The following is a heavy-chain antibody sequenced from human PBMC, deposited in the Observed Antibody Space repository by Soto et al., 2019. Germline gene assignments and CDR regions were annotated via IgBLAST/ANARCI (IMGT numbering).Heavy chain of an antibody. CDR2: TYYRSKWST. J-gene: IGHJ4*02. CDR1: GDSVSSKSAT. CDR3: ARALAGSYDY. V-gene: IGHV6-1*01. Sequence: SQTLLLTCAISGDSVSSKSATWNWIRQAPSRGLEWLGRTYYRSKWSTDYAVSLRGRITVSPDSSKNQFSLRLTSLTPEDTAVYYCARALAGSYDYWGQGTLVTVSS. D-gene: IGHD3-10*01.